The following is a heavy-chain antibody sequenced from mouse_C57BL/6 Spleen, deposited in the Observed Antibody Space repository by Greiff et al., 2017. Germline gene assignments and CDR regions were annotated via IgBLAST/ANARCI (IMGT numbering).Heavy chain of an antibody. V-gene: IGHV1-85*01. CDR1: GYTFTSYD. D-gene: IGHD2-5*01. CDR3: ARGDYSNFYFDY. Sequence: QVQLQQSGPELVKPGASVKLSCKASGYTFTSYDINWVKQRPGQGLEWIGWIYPRGGSTKYNEKFKGKATLTVDTSSSTAYMELHSLTSEDSAVYCCARGDYSNFYFDYWGQGTTLTVSS. J-gene: IGHJ2*01. CDR2: IYPRGGST.